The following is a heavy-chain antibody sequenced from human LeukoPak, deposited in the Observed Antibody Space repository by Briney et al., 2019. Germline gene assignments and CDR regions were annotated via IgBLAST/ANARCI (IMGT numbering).Heavy chain of an antibody. CDR2: INHSGST. J-gene: IGHJ4*02. CDR3: ARGGGSFDY. V-gene: IGHV4-34*01. D-gene: IGHD1-26*01. CDR1: GGSFSGYY. Sequence: PSETLSLTCAVYGGSFSGYYWSWIRQPPGKGLEWIGEINHSGSTNYNPSLKSRVTISVDTSKNQFSLKLSSVTAADTAVYYCARGGGSFDYWGQRTLVTVSS.